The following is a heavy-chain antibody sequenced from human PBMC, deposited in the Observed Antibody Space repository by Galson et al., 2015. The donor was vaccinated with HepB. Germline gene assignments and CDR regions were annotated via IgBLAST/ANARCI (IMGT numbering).Heavy chain of an antibody. CDR1: GYTFTSYA. CDR3: ARDLSYYYDSSAPFDY. Sequence: SVKVSCKASGYTFTSYAMNWVRQAPGQGLEWMGWINTNTGNPTYAQGFTGRFVFSLDTSVSTAYLQISSLKAEDTAVYYCARDLSYYYDSSAPFDYWGQGTLVTVSS. D-gene: IGHD3-22*01. J-gene: IGHJ4*02. V-gene: IGHV7-4-1*02. CDR2: INTNTGNP.